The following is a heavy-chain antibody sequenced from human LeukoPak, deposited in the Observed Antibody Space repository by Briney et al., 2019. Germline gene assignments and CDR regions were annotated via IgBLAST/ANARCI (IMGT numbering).Heavy chain of an antibody. CDR3: ARERIDGSGSYSQFDY. CDR1: GGSISSYY. CDR2: IYYSGST. V-gene: IGHV4-59*01. J-gene: IGHJ4*02. D-gene: IGHD3-10*01. Sequence: SETLSLTCTASGGSISSYYWSWIRQPPGKGLEWIGYIYYSGSTNYNPSLKSRVTISVDTSKNQFSLKLSSVAAADTAVYYCARERIDGSGSYSQFDYWGQGTLVTVSS.